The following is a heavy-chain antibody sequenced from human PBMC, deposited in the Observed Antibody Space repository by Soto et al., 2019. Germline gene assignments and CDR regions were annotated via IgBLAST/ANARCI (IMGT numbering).Heavy chain of an antibody. CDR2: INPSVAIA. Sequence: ASVKVSCKASGYTFTTHYIHWVRQAPGQEFEWMGIINPSVAIANYAQKFQGRVTITADESTSTAYMELSSLRSEDTAVYYCARGAVAGTYYYYGMDVWGQGTTVTVSS. CDR1: GYTFTTHY. CDR3: ARGAVAGTYYYYGMDV. D-gene: IGHD6-19*01. V-gene: IGHV1-46*01. J-gene: IGHJ6*02.